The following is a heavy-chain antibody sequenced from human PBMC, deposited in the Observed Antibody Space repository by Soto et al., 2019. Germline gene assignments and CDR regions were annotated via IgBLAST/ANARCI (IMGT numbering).Heavy chain of an antibody. CDR2: IYWDDDK. CDR3: AHRVLRSVFGLVTTTAIYFDF. Sequence: QITLNESGPTVVRPTETLTLTCRFSGFSLTTSGVGVGWIRQSPGKAPEWLALIYWDDDKRYSASLKSRLTIPKDTSKNQVVLTVSDLDPTDTATYYCAHRVLRSVFGLVTTTAIYFDFWGQGNPVAVSS. D-gene: IGHD3-3*01. CDR1: GFSLTTSGVG. V-gene: IGHV2-5*02. J-gene: IGHJ4*02.